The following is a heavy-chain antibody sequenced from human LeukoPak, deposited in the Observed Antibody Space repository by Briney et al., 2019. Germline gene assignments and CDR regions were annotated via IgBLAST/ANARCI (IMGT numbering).Heavy chain of an antibody. CDR3: ARRYSNYYGSGSYGH. CDR1: GYSFTSYW. Sequence: GESLKISCKGSGYSFTSYWIAWVRQMPGKGLEWMGIIYPGDSGTRYSPSFQGQVTISADKSISTAYLQWSSLKASDTAMYYCARRYSNYYGSGSYGHWGQGTLVTVSS. J-gene: IGHJ4*02. V-gene: IGHV5-51*01. CDR2: IYPGDSGT. D-gene: IGHD3-10*01.